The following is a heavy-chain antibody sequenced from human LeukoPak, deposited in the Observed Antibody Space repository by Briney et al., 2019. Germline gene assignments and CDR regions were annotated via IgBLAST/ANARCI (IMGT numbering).Heavy chain of an antibody. CDR3: AKDQYCTSTSCYVGY. V-gene: IGHV3-23*01. J-gene: IGHJ4*02. CDR1: GFTFSNAW. CDR2: INVSGGST. Sequence: GGSLRLSCAASGFTFSNAWMSWVRQAPGKGLEWVSGINVSGGSTFYADSVRGRFTISRDNSKNTLYLQMSSLRAEDTAVYYCAKDQYCTSTSCYVGYWGQGTLVTVSS. D-gene: IGHD2-2*01.